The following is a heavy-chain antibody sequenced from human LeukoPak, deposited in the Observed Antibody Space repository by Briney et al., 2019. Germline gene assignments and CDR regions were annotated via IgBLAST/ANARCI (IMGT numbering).Heavy chain of an antibody. V-gene: IGHV3-48*01. J-gene: IGHJ3*01. CDR3: ARDGCFWSGYHAFDL. CDR1: GFTFSSYS. Sequence: PGGSLRLSCAASGFTFSSYSMNWVRQAPGKGLEWVSYISSSSSTIYYADSVKGRFTISRDNAKNSLYLQMNSLRAEDTAVYYCARDGCFWSGYHAFDLWGQGTMVTVSS. D-gene: IGHD3-3*01. CDR2: ISSSSSTI.